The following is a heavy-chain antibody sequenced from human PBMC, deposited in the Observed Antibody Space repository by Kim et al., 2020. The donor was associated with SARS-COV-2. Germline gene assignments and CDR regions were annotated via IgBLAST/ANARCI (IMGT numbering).Heavy chain of an antibody. J-gene: IGHJ4*02. CDR3: ARRMDVDLFYGSGSPFDY. CDR2: IYYSGRT. V-gene: IGHV4-39*01. CDR1: GGSISSSNYY. Sequence: SETLSLTCTVSGGSISSSNYYWGWIRQPPGKGLDWIGTIYYSGRTYYNPSLRSRLTMSVDTSRNQFSLNLGSVTAADTAVYYCARRMDVDLFYGSGSPFDYWGQGTLVTVSS. D-gene: IGHD3-10*01.